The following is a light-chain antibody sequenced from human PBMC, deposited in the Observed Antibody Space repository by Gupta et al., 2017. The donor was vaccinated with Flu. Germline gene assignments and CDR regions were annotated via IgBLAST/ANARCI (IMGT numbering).Light chain of an antibody. CDR1: SSNIGACNF. V-gene: IGLV2-14*01. Sequence: TSSNIGACNFVPWYQQHPGEAPKLMIYGVNNRPSGVPDRFSGSKSGTTASLVITGLQAEDEADYYCKTYDSVNTGVFGGGTKLTVL. J-gene: IGLJ2*01. CDR3: KTYDSVNTGV. CDR2: GVN.